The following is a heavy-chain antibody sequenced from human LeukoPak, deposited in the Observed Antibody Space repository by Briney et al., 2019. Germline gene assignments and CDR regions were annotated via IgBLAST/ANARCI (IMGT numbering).Heavy chain of an antibody. V-gene: IGHV3-23*01. CDR1: GFTFGTYA. CDR2: ISGSGGSS. Sequence: HPGESLRLSCAASGFTFGTYAMTWVRQAPGKGLEWVSAISGSGGSSYYADSVKGRFTISRDNSKNTLYLQMTSLRAEDTAVYYCAKDLGRVGVTFGYWGQGTLVTVSS. J-gene: IGHJ4*02. CDR3: AKDLGRVGVTFGY. D-gene: IGHD1-26*01.